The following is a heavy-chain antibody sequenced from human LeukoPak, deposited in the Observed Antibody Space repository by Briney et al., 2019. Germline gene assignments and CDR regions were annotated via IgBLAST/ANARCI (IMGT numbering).Heavy chain of an antibody. CDR2: HYYSAST. J-gene: IGHJ4*02. V-gene: IGHV4-39*01. CDR1: GGSISSGGYY. CDR3: ARQMNTVTADY. Sequence: SETLSLTCTVSGGSISSGGYYWSWIRQHPGKGLEWIGYHYYSASTYYNPSLNSRVTISIDTSKNQYSLRLSSVTAADTAVYYCARQMNTVTADYWGQGTLVTVSS. D-gene: IGHD4-17*01.